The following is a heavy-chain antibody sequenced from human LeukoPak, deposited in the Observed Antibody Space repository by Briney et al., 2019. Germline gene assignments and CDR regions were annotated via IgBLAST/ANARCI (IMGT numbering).Heavy chain of an antibody. Sequence: GASVKVSCKASGYTFTGYYMHWVRQAPGQGLEWMGWINPNSGGTNYAQKFQGWVTMTRDTSISTAYMELSRLRSDDTAVYYCARERFVGGVPAAIGYWGQGTLVTVSS. CDR3: ARERFVGGVPAAIGY. V-gene: IGHV1-2*04. D-gene: IGHD2-2*01. CDR1: GYTFTGYY. CDR2: INPNSGGT. J-gene: IGHJ4*02.